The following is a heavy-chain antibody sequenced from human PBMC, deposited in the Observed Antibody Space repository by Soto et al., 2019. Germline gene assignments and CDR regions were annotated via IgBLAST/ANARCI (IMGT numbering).Heavy chain of an antibody. D-gene: IGHD3-3*01. Sequence: EVQLVESGGGLVQPGRSLRLSCAASGFTFDDYAMHWVRQAPGKGLEWVSGISWNSGSIGYADSVKGRFTISRDNAKNSLYLQMNSLRAEDTALYYWAKDNGDFWSGYGNWFDPWGQGTLVTVSS. J-gene: IGHJ5*02. V-gene: IGHV3-9*01. CDR1: GFTFDDYA. CDR2: ISWNSGSI. CDR3: AKDNGDFWSGYGNWFDP.